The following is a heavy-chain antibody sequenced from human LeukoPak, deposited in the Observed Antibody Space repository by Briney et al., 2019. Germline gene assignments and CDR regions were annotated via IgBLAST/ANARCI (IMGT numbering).Heavy chain of an antibody. CDR2: ISWNSGSI. V-gene: IGHV3-9*01. D-gene: IGHD4-17*01. J-gene: IGHJ4*02. CDR1: GFTFDDYA. CDR3: AKDGYYGDKNYYFDY. Sequence: GGSLGLSCAASGFTFDDYAMHWVRQAPGKGLEWVSGISWNSGSIGYADSVKGRFTISRDNAKNSLYLQMNSLRAEDTALYYCAKDGYYGDKNYYFDYWGQGTLVTVSS.